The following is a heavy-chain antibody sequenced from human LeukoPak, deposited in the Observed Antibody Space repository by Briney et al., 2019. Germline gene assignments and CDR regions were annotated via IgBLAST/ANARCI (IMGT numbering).Heavy chain of an antibody. J-gene: IGHJ4*02. D-gene: IGHD4-23*01. V-gene: IGHV3-30*04. Sequence: GGSLRLSCAASGFTFSSYAMHWVRQAPGKGLEWVAVLSYDGSNKYHADFVKGRFTISRDNSKNTLYLQMNSLRPEDTAVYYCARVYGGNSYYFDFWGQGTLVTVS. CDR2: LSYDGSNK. CDR3: ARVYGGNSYYFDF. CDR1: GFTFSSYA.